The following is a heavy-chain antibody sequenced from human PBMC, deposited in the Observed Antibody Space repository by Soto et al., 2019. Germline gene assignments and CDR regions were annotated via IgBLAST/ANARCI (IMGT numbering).Heavy chain of an antibody. CDR3: AKEGYCSSTSCSDIGHCTNGVCLSTDY. CDR2: ISGSDGST. CDR1: GFTFSSYA. Sequence: EVQLLESGGGLVQPGGSLRLSCAASGFTFSSYAMSWVRQAPGKGLEWVSTISGSDGSTYYADSVKGRFTISRDNSKNTLYLQMNSLRAEDTAVYYCAKEGYCSSTSCSDIGHCTNGVCLSTDYWGQGTLVTVSS. J-gene: IGHJ4*02. V-gene: IGHV3-23*01. D-gene: IGHD2-2*01.